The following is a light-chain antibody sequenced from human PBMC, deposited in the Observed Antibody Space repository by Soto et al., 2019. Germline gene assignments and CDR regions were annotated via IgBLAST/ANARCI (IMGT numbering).Light chain of an antibody. J-gene: IGKJ1*01. Sequence: DIQWIQSPSSLSASVGDRVTITCRANEKMTRYLNWYQQKPGKAPKLLIYAASNLQSGVPSRFSGSGSGADFILTISSLQPEDSATYYCQQSYSTPRTFGQGTKVDIK. CDR1: EKMTRY. V-gene: IGKV1-39*01. CDR3: QQSYSTPRT. CDR2: AAS.